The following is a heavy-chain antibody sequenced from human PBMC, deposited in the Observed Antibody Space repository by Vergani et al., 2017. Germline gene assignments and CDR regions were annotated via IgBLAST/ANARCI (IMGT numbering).Heavy chain of an antibody. Sequence: QLQLQESGPGLVKPSETLSLTCTVSGGSISSRSYYWGWIRQPPGKGLEWIGSIYYSGSTYYNPSLKSRVTISVDTSKNQFSLKLSSVTAADTAVYYCARISVATTAPPGNYWGQGTLVTVSS. CDR1: GGSISSRSYY. CDR2: IYYSGST. J-gene: IGHJ4*02. CDR3: ARISVATTAPPGNY. D-gene: IGHD5-12*01. V-gene: IGHV4-39*01.